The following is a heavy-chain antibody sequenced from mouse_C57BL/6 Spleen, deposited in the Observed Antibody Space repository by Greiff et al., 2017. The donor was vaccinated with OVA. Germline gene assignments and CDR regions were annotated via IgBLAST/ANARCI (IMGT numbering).Heavy chain of an antibody. CDR3: ARHQGFDV. V-gene: IGHV5-6*01. Sequence: EVKLVESGGDLVKPGGSLKLSCAASGFTFSSYGMSWVRQTPDKRLEWVATISSGGSYTYYPDSVKGRFTISRDNAKNTLYLQMSSLKSEDTAMYYCARHQGFDVWGTGTTVTVSS. CDR1: GFTFSSYG. J-gene: IGHJ1*03. CDR2: ISSGGSYT.